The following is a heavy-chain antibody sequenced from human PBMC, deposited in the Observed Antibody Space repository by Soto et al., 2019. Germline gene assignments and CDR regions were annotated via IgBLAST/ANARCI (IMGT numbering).Heavy chain of an antibody. V-gene: IGHV3-30*18. CDR1: GFTFSSYG. D-gene: IGHD2-21*02. CDR2: ISYDGSNK. J-gene: IGHJ1*01. Sequence: QVPLVESGGGVVQPGRSLRLSCAASGFTFSSYGMHWVRQAPGKGLEWVAVISYDGSNKYYADSVKGRFTISRDNSKNTLYLQMSSLRAEDTAVYYCAKGAYCGGDCTNAEYFQHWGQGTLVTVSS. CDR3: AKGAYCGGDCTNAEYFQH.